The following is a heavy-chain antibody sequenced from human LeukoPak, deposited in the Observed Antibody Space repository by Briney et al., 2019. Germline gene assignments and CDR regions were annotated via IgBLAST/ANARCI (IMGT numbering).Heavy chain of an antibody. CDR3: ARGSVTPDAGY. J-gene: IGHJ4*02. Sequence: SETLSLTCTVSRSSMSGYYWSWIRQPPGKGLEWIGYTFDSETTDYNPSLKSRVIISVDTSKNQVSLKLNSVTAADTAVYYCARGSVTPDAGYWGPGTLVTVSS. CDR1: RSSMSGYY. CDR2: TFDSETT. D-gene: IGHD4-17*01. V-gene: IGHV4-59*01.